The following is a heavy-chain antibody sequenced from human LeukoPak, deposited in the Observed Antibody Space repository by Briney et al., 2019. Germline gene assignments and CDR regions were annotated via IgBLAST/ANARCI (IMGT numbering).Heavy chain of an antibody. CDR1: GGTFSSYA. CDR3: ARDHSYYYYYYMDV. CDR2: NIPIFGTA. V-gene: IGHV1-69*01. Sequence: SVKVSCKASGGTFSSYAISWVRQAPGQGLEWMGGNIPIFGTANYAQKFQGRVTITADESTSTAYMELSSLRSEDTAVYYCARDHSYYYYYYMDVWGKGTTVTVSS. J-gene: IGHJ6*03.